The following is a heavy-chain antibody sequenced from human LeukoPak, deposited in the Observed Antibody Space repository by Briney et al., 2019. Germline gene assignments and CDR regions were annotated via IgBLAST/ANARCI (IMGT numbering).Heavy chain of an antibody. D-gene: IGHD3-3*01. V-gene: IGHV3-66*01. CDR2: IYSGGST. Sequence: GGSLRLSCAASGFTVSSNYMSWVRQAPGKGLEWVSVIYSGGSTYYADSVKGRFTISRDNSKNTLYLQMNSLRAEDTAVYYCAKDRDSYDFESFYYFDYWGQGTLVTVSS. J-gene: IGHJ4*02. CDR1: GFTVSSNY. CDR3: AKDRDSYDFESFYYFDY.